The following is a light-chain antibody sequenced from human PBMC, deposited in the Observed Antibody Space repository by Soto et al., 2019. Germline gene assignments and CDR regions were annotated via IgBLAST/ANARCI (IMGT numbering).Light chain of an antibody. J-gene: IGKJ1*01. V-gene: IGKV3-15*01. CDR1: QSVSSK. CDR2: GAS. Sequence: EIVMTQSPGTLSVSPGQRATLSCRASQSVSSKLAWYQQKPGQAPRLLIHGASTRATGIPARFSGSGSGTEFTLTISSLQPEDFATYYCQQSYNTQWTFGQGTKVEIK. CDR3: QQSYNTQWT.